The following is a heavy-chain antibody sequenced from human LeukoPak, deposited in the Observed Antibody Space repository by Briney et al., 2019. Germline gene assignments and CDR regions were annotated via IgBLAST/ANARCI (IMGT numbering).Heavy chain of an antibody. CDR2: INPNSGGT. CDR1: GYTFTSYG. D-gene: IGHD1-26*01. Sequence: ASVKVSCKASGYTFTSYGISWVRQAPGQGLEWMGWINPNSGGTNYAQKFQGRVTMTRDTSISTAYMELSRLRSDDTAVYYCALPDSGSLDAFDIWGQGTMVTVSS. CDR3: ALPDSGSLDAFDI. V-gene: IGHV1-2*02. J-gene: IGHJ3*02.